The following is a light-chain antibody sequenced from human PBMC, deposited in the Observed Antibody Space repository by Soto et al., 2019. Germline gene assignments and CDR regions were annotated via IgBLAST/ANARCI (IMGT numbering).Light chain of an antibody. CDR2: GAS. CDR3: QHYGNSPPVT. Sequence: EIVLTQSPGTLSLSPGEGATRSCRASQSVSSIYLAWYQQKPGQAPRLLIYGASARATGTPDRFSGSGSGTDFTLTISRLEPEDFAVYYCQHYGNSPPVTFGGGTKVDIK. J-gene: IGKJ4*01. V-gene: IGKV3-20*01. CDR1: QSVSSIY.